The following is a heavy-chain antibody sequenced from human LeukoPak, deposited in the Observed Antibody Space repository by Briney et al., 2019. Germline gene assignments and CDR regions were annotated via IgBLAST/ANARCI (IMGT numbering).Heavy chain of an antibody. Sequence: SETLSLTCTVSGGSISSSSYYWGWIREPPGKGLDWIGNIYYSGSTYYNPSLKSRVTISVDTSKNQFSLKLTSVTAADTAVYYCARRIAVAEGGYFDYWGQGTLVTVSS. D-gene: IGHD6-19*01. V-gene: IGHV4-39*01. CDR1: GGSISSSSYY. J-gene: IGHJ4*02. CDR2: IYYSGST. CDR3: ARRIAVAEGGYFDY.